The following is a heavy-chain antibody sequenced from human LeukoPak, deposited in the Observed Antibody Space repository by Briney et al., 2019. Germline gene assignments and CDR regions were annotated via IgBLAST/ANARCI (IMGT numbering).Heavy chain of an antibody. CDR1: GYSISSGYY. CDR3: AYDSSGYYYGADAFDI. D-gene: IGHD3-22*01. V-gene: IGHV4-38-2*02. CDR2: IYHSGST. J-gene: IGHJ3*02. Sequence: SETLSLTCTVSGYSISSGYYWGWIRQPPGKGLEWIGSIYHSGSTYYNPSLKRRVTISVDTSKNQFSLKLSSVTAADTAVYYCAYDSSGYYYGADAFDIWGQGTMVTVSS.